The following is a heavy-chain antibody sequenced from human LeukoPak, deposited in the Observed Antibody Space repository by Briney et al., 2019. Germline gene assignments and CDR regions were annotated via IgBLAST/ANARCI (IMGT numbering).Heavy chain of an antibody. J-gene: IGHJ4*02. V-gene: IGHV4-34*01. CDR1: GGSISSGGYS. CDR2: INHSGST. Sequence: SETLSLTCAVSGGSISSGGYSWSWIRQPPGKGLEWIGEINHSGSTNYNPSLKSRVTISVDTSKNQFSLKLSSVTAADTAVYYCARATLTTVTTGVYFDYWGQGTLVTVSS. D-gene: IGHD4-17*01. CDR3: ARATLTTVTTGVYFDY.